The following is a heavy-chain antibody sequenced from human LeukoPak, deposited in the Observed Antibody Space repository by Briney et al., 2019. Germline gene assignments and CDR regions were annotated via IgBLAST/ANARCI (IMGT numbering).Heavy chain of an antibody. J-gene: IGHJ4*02. D-gene: IGHD6-19*01. V-gene: IGHV3-23*01. CDR2: FGRSGAGT. Sequence: SGGSLRLSCAASGFTFAGWAMSWVRLAPGKGLEWVSTFGRSGAGTFYADSVKARFTISRGNSKNTLYLQMNSLRAEDTAVYYCAKRDSSGSNYFAYWGQGALVTVSS. CDR1: GFTFAGWA. CDR3: AKRDSSGSNYFAY.